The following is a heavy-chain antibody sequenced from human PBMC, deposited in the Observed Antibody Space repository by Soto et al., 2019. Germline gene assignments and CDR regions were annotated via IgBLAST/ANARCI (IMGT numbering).Heavy chain of an antibody. Sequence: EVQLVQSGGSVVRPGGSLRLSCTASGFTFDDYGMAWVRQFPGKGLEWVSGVNWSGGYSGYADSVKGRVTISSDNAKKPLFLHMNSLRAGDTAFYYCARALSGHSDYFDSWCQGTLVTVST. CDR3: ARALSGHSDYFDS. CDR1: GFTFDDYG. CDR2: VNWSGGYS. D-gene: IGHD3-16*01. J-gene: IGHJ4*02. V-gene: IGHV3-20*04.